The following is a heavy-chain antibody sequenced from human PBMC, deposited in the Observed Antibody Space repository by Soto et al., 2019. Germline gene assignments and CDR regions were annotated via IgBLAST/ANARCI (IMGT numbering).Heavy chain of an antibody. V-gene: IGHV1-69*06. Sequence: KVSCNASAGPISCYAISWVRQAPGQGLEWMGGIIPIFGTENYAQKFQGRVTITAEKSTSTAYMELSSLRSEDTAVYYCARAWAAAAAEDYYYGMDVWGQGTTLTVSS. CDR3: ARAWAAAAAEDYYYGMDV. CDR2: IIPIFGTE. J-gene: IGHJ6*02. CDR1: AGPISCYA. D-gene: IGHD6-13*01.